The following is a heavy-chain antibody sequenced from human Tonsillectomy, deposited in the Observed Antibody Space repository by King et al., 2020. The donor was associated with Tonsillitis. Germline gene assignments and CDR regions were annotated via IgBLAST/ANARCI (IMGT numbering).Heavy chain of an antibody. J-gene: IGHJ2*01. CDR1: GGSISSSSYY. CDR2: IYYSGST. CDR3: ARQSGNHYWYFDL. D-gene: IGHD3-3*01. Sequence: QLQESGPGLVKPSETLSLTCTVSGGSISSSSYYWGWIRQPPGKGLEWIGTIYYSGSTYYKSSLKSRVTISVDTSKNQFSLKVSSVTAADTAVYYCARQSGNHYWYFDLWGRGTLVTVSS. V-gene: IGHV4-39*01.